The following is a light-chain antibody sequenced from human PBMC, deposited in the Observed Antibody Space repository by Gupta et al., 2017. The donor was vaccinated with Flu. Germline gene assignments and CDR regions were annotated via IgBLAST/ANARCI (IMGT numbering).Light chain of an antibody. CDR1: QNVAES. V-gene: IGKV3-11*01. CDR3: RQRSDWPRFA. J-gene: IGKJ3*01. Sequence: ATLSLSPGERATVSCRTSQNVAESLAWYQQNPGQPPRLLIYDASKRATGIPAKFSGSGYGTEFTLAISSLEPEDFAVYFCRQRSDWPRFAFGPGTKVDIK. CDR2: DAS.